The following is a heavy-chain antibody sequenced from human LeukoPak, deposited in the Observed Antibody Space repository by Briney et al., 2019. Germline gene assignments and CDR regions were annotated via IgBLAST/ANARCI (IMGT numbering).Heavy chain of an antibody. V-gene: IGHV5-51*01. CDR1: GYSFTTYW. CDR3: AREGSTGGYYDY. D-gene: IGHD2-8*02. J-gene: IGHJ4*02. CDR2: IYPGDSDT. Sequence: GESLQISCKGSGYSFTTYWIAWVRQMPGKGLEWMGIIYPGDSDTRYSPSLQGQVTISVDKSITTAYLQWSSLKASDSAMYYCAREGSTGGYYDYWGQGTLVTVSS.